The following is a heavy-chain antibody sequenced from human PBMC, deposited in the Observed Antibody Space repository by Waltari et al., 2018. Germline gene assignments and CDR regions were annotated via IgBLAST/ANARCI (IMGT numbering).Heavy chain of an antibody. D-gene: IGHD3-10*01. CDR3: ARDGFVPASHWFDP. Sequence: QVQLQESGPGLVKPSQTLSLTCTVSGGSILSRSYYWGWIRQPPGKGLEWIGSIYYSGSTYYNPSLKSRVTISVDTSKNQFSLKLSSVTAADTAVYYCARDGFVPASHWFDPWGQGTLVTVSS. CDR1: GGSILSRSYY. CDR2: IYYSGST. J-gene: IGHJ5*02. V-gene: IGHV4-39*07.